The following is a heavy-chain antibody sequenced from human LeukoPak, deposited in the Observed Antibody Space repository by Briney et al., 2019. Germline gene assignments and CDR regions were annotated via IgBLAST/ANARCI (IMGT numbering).Heavy chain of an antibody. Sequence: NPGESLRLSCAASGFTFSSYSMNWVRQAPGKGLEWVSSISSSSTYMYYADSVKGRFTISRDNARNSLYLQMNSLRAEDTAVYYCPRTRGLVLRSIGDAFDIWGQGTMVAVSS. CDR2: ISSSSTYM. J-gene: IGHJ3*02. CDR1: GFTFSSYS. D-gene: IGHD4/OR15-4a*01. V-gene: IGHV3-21*01. CDR3: PRTRGLVLRSIGDAFDI.